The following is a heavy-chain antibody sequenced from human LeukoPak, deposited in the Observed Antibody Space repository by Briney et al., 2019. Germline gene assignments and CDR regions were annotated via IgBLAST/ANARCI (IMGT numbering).Heavy chain of an antibody. CDR2: IKQDGSEK. Sequence: GGSLRLSCAASGFTFSGYWMTWVRQAPGKGPEWVAHIKQDGSEKYYVDSVRGRFTISRDNAKNSLFLQMNSLRVEDTAVYYCARRGGSSSRRSPIDYWGQGTLVTVSS. CDR1: GFTFSGYW. J-gene: IGHJ4*02. CDR3: ARRGGSSSRRSPIDY. V-gene: IGHV3-7*01. D-gene: IGHD6-6*01.